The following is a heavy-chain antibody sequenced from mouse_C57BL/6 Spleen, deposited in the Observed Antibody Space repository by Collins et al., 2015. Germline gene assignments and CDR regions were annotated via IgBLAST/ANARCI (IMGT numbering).Heavy chain of an antibody. CDR1: GYTFTSYW. J-gene: IGHJ2*01. V-gene: IGHV1-59*01. D-gene: IGHD1-1*01. CDR2: IDPSDSYT. Sequence: QVQLQQPGAELVRPGTSVKLSCKASGYTFTSYWMHWVKQRPGQGLEWIGVIDPSDSYTNYNQKFKGKATLTVDTSSSTAYMQLSSLTSEDSAVYYCAKEKRGGSAYYWGQGTTLTVSS. CDR3: AKEKRGGSAYY.